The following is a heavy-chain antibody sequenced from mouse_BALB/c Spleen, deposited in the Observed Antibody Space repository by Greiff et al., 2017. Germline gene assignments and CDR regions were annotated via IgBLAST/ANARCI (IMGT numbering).Heavy chain of an antibody. CDR1: GYTFTNYW. V-gene: IGHV1-63*02. D-gene: IGHD2-1*01. J-gene: IGHJ4*01. Sequence: QVQLQQSGAELVRPGTSVKISCKASGYTFTNYWLGWVKQRPGHGLAWIGDIYPGGGYTNYNEKFKGKATLTVDTSSSTAYVDLSSLTSEDSAVYYCAREGYGNRAMDYWGQGTSVTVSS. CDR2: IYPGGGYT. CDR3: AREGYGNRAMDY.